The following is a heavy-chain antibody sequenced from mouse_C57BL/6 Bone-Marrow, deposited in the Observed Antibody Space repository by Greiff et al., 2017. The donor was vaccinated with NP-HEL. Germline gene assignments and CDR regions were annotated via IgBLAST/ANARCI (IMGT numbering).Heavy chain of an antibody. CDR3: TTVVARAY. D-gene: IGHD1-1*01. CDR2: IDPENGDT. Sequence: VQLQQSGAELVRPGASVKLSCTASGFNIKDDYMHWVKQRPEQGLEWIGWIDPENGDTEYASQFQGKATITADTSSNTAYLQLSRLTSEDTAVYYCTTVVARAYWGQGTLVTVSA. J-gene: IGHJ3*01. V-gene: IGHV14-4*01. CDR1: GFNIKDDY.